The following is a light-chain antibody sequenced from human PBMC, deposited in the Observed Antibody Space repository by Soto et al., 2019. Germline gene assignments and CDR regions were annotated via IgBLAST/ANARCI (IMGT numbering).Light chain of an antibody. V-gene: IGKV1-27*01. J-gene: IGKJ2*01. CDR3: QKYNSSPHT. CDR2: AAS. Sequence: DIQMTQSPSSLSASVGDIVTITCRASQGISNYLAWYQQKPGKVPKLLIYAASSLQSGVPSRFSGSGSGTEFTLSISSLQPEYVATYYCQKYNSSPHTFGQGTKLEIK. CDR1: QGISNY.